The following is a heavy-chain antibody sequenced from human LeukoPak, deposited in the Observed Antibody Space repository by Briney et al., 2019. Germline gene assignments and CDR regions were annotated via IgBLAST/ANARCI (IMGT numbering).Heavy chain of an antibody. Sequence: GGSLRLSCAASGFTFSSCGMHWVRQAPGKGLEWVAVIWYDGSNKYYADSVKGRFTISRDNSKNTLYLQMNSLRAEDTAVYYCARDRSQTPFDYWGQGTLVTVSS. CDR2: IWYDGSNK. D-gene: IGHD6-13*01. V-gene: IGHV3-33*01. CDR3: ARDRSQTPFDY. J-gene: IGHJ4*02. CDR1: GFTFSSCG.